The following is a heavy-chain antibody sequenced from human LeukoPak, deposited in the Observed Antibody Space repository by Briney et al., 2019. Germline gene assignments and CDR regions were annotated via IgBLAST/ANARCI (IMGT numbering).Heavy chain of an antibody. CDR2: ISSSSSYI. D-gene: IGHD3-16*01. CDR1: GYTFGNYE. Sequence: PGGSLRLSCAASGYTFGNYEMNWVRQAPGKGLEWVSSISSSSSYIYYADSVKGRFTISRDNAKNSLYLQMNSLRAEDTAVYYCARDWGRGWRRDFDYWGQGTLVTVSS. J-gene: IGHJ4*02. V-gene: IGHV3-21*01. CDR3: ARDWGRGWRRDFDY.